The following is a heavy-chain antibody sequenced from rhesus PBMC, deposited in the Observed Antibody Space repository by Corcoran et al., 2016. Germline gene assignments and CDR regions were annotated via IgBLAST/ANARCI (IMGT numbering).Heavy chain of an antibody. Sequence: EVQLVESGGGLVQPGGSLRLSCAASGFTFSSYGMHWVRQAPGKGLEWVGVISYDGNKKYYADSMKDRFTIARDNSKKMLYLQMNNLKLEDTAVYYCARKNNWNYWESYGLDSWGQGVVVTVSS. CDR1: GFTFSSYG. V-gene: IGHV3-54*02. D-gene: IGHD1-26*01. CDR2: ISYDGNKK. J-gene: IGHJ6*01. CDR3: ARKNNWNYWESYGLDS.